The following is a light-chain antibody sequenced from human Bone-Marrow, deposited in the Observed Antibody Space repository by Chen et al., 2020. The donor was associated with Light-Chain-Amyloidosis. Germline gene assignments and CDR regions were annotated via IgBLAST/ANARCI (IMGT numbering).Light chain of an antibody. Sequence: SYVLTQPSSVSVAPGQTATIACGGNNIGSTSVHWYQQTPGQAPLLVVYDDSDRPSGIPERLSCSNSGNTATLTISRVEAGDEADYYCQVWDRSSDRPVFGGGTKLTGL. V-gene: IGLV3-21*02. CDR1: NIGSTS. J-gene: IGLJ3*02. CDR3: QVWDRSSDRPV. CDR2: DDS.